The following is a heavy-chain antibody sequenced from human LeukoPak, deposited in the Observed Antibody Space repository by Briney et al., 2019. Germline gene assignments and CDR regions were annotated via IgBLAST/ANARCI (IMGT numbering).Heavy chain of an antibody. CDR3: ARAAAGTGNWFDP. CDR1: GGTFSSYA. D-gene: IGHD6-13*01. Sequence: PVRVSCKASGGTFSSYAISWVRQAPGQGLEWMGGIIPIFGTANYAQKFQGRVTITTDESTSTAYMELSSLRSEDTAVYYCARAAAGTGNWFDPWGQGTLVTVSS. V-gene: IGHV1-69*05. CDR2: IIPIFGTA. J-gene: IGHJ5*02.